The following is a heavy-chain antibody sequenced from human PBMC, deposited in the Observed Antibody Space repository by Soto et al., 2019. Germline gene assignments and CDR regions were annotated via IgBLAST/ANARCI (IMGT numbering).Heavy chain of an antibody. J-gene: IGHJ5*02. V-gene: IGHV3-48*02. CDR1: GFSFSSHS. CDR2: ISSRSSLI. D-gene: IGHD6-19*01. CDR3: AREREKYDSGWYIDR. Sequence: EVQLVESGGGLVQPGGSLRLSCAASGFSFSSHSFNWVRQAPGQGLEGVAYISSRSSLILYADSVRGRFVISRDNALNSLYLQMNSLRDEDTAIYYCAREREKYDSGWYIDRWGQGTPVTVSS.